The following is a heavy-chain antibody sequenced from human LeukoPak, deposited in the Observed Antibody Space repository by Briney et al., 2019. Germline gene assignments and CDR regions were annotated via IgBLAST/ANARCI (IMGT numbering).Heavy chain of an antibody. J-gene: IGHJ4*02. CDR3: ARGGPSIAVTGSCRY. D-gene: IGHD6-19*01. CDR2: IIPIFGTA. Sequence: GASVNVSCKASGGTFRSYAISWVRQAPGQGLDWMGGIIPIFGTANYAQKFQGRVTITADESTSTAYMELSSLRSEDTAVYYCARGGPSIAVTGSCRYWGQGTLVTVSS. CDR1: GGTFRSYA. V-gene: IGHV1-69*01.